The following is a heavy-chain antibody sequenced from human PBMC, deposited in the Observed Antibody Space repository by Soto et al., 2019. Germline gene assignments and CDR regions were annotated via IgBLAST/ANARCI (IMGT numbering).Heavy chain of an antibody. J-gene: IGHJ4*02. Sequence: QVQLVESGGGLVKPGGSLRLSCVASGFTFSDYYMSWIRQAPGKGLEWVSYISSGVGTTYYADSVKGRFTISRDNAKNSLHLQVNSLRADDTAVYYCARVRGDSSGSYYFDYWGQGTLVTVSS. V-gene: IGHV3-11*01. D-gene: IGHD3-22*01. CDR1: GFTFSDYY. CDR2: ISSGVGTT. CDR3: ARVRGDSSGSYYFDY.